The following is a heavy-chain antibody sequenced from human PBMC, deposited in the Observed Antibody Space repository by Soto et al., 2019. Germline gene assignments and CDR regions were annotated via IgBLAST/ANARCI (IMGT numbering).Heavy chain of an antibody. D-gene: IGHD1-26*01. CDR2: MNPDSGNT. Sequence: QAQLVQSGAEMKRHWALVKVSCKASGYTFTSYDSNWVRQAAGQGLEWMGWMNPDSGNTGYAKKFRDRVTMTRDTYINTAYIELTGLTPGDTAVYYCTSGTTWYSFDYFGQGTLVAVSS. V-gene: IGHV1-8*01. CDR1: GYTFTSYD. J-gene: IGHJ4*02. CDR3: TSGTTWYSFDY.